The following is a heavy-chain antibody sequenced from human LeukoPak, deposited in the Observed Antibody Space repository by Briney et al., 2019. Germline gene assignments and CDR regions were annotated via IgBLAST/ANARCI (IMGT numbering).Heavy chain of an antibody. J-gene: IGHJ5*02. CDR1: GGSISSYY. CDR2: IYYSGST. D-gene: IGHD2-2*01. Sequence: SSETLSLTCTVSGGSISSYYWSWIRQPPGKGLEWVGYIYYSGSTNYNPSLESRVTISVDTSKNQFSLKLSSVTAADMAVYYCARVRSSTSLNWFDPWGQGSLVTVSS. CDR3: ARVRSSTSLNWFDP. V-gene: IGHV4-59*01.